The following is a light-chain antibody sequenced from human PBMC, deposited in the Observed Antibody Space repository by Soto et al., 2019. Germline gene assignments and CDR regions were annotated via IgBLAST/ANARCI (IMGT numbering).Light chain of an antibody. J-gene: IGKJ1*01. CDR1: QSLLHSNGYNY. Sequence: DIVMTQSPLSLPVTPGEPASISCRSSQSLLHSNGYNYLDWYLQKPGQSPQLLIYLGSNRASGVPDRFSGSGSGTDFTLKSRRVEAEDVAVYYCMQALQNLPTFGQGNKVEIK. CDR3: MQALQNLPT. CDR2: LGS. V-gene: IGKV2-28*01.